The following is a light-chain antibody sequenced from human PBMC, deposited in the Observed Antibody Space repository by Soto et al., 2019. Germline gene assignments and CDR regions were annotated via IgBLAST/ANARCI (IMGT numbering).Light chain of an antibody. CDR3: QQYNNWPPFT. Sequence: AIRMTQSPSSFSSSTGDRVTLTCRASQGISSYLAWYQQKPGKAPKLLLYAASTLQSGVPSRFSGSGSGTDLTLTISCLQPEDFAVYYCQQYNNWPPFTFGPGTKVDIK. J-gene: IGKJ3*01. CDR1: QGISSY. CDR2: AAS. V-gene: IGKV1-8*01.